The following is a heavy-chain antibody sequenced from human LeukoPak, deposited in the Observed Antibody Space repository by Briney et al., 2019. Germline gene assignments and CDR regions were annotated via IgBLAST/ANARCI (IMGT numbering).Heavy chain of an antibody. J-gene: IGHJ4*02. Sequence: GASVQVSCKASGYTFTGYYMHWVRQAPGQGLEWMGWINPNSGGTNYAQKFQGRVTMTRDTSISTAYMELSRLRSDDTAVYYCARVVEVFGVASGFDYRGQGTLVTVSS. D-gene: IGHD3-3*01. CDR3: ARVVEVFGVASGFDY. CDR1: GYTFTGYY. CDR2: INPNSGGT. V-gene: IGHV1-2*02.